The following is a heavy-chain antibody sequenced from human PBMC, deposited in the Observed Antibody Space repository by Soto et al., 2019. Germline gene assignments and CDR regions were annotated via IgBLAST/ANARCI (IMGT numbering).Heavy chain of an antibody. V-gene: IGHV1-2*02. CDR2: INPNSGAT. CDR3: AKDKILPATIYGGAYNCFDP. Sequence: ASVKVSCKAYGYTFTDFFLHWLRQAPGQGLEWMGWINPNSGATSYAQKFQGRVTMTRDTSVNTAYMELSRLRSDDTAVYYCAKDKILPATIYGGAYNCFDPWGQGTLVTVSS. D-gene: IGHD5-12*01. J-gene: IGHJ5*02. CDR1: GYTFTDFF.